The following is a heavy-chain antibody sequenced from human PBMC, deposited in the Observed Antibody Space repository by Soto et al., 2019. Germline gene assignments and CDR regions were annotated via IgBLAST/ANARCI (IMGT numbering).Heavy chain of an antibody. CDR1: GYPFTSSG. CDR3: ARTREDIVVVPAAMVGWFDP. CDR2: ISAYNGNT. J-gene: IGHJ5*02. V-gene: IGHV1-18*04. D-gene: IGHD2-2*01. Sequence: ASVKVSCKASGYPFTSSGFSWVRQAPGQGLEWMGWISAYNGNTLYAQKFKGRVTMTTDTSTSTAYMELSSLRSEDTAVYYCARTREDIVVVPAAMVGWFDPWGQGTLVTVSS.